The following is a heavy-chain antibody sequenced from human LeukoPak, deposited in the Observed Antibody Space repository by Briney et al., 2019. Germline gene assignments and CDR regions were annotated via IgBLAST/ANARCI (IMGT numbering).Heavy chain of an antibody. Sequence: PSXTLSLTCTVSGDSLSSPSHHWAWVRQPPGKGLEWIASIYYTGNTYYNPSLKSRLSISIDASKNYFSLKLSSVTAAATSVYFCTREFTSTLGDWGQGTPVTVSS. J-gene: IGHJ4*02. V-gene: IGHV4-39*02. CDR2: IYYTGNT. D-gene: IGHD1-1*01. CDR1: GDSLSSPSHH. CDR3: TREFTSTLGD.